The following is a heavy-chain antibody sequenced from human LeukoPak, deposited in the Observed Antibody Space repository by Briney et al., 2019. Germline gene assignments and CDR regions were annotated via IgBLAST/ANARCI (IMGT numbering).Heavy chain of an antibody. D-gene: IGHD3-10*01. Sequence: PSETLSLTCTVSGGSISSSSYYWGWIRQPPGKGLEWIGSIYYSGSTYYNPSLKSRATISVDTSKNQFSLKLSSVTAADTAVYYCARRITMVRGVITGFDPWGQGTLVTVSS. CDR1: GGSISSSSYY. CDR3: ARRITMVRGVITGFDP. J-gene: IGHJ5*02. V-gene: IGHV4-39*01. CDR2: IYYSGST.